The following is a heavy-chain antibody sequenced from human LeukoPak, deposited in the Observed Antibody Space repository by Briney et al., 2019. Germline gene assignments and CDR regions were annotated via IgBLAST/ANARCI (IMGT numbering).Heavy chain of an antibody. J-gene: IGHJ5*02. V-gene: IGHV4-59*01. D-gene: IGHD2-15*01. CDR1: GGSISSYY. CDR3: ARCVVRGWFDP. Sequence: SETLSPTCTVSGGSISSYYWSWIRQPPGKGLEWIGYIYYSGSTNYNPSLKSRVTISVDTSKNQFSLKLSSVTAADTAVYYCARCVVRGWFDPWGQGTLVTVSS. CDR2: IYYSGST.